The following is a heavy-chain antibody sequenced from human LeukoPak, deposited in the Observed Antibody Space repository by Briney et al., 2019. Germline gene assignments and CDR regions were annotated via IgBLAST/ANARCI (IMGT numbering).Heavy chain of an antibody. Sequence: SETLSLTCAVYDGSFSGYSWSWIRQPPGKGLEWIGEINHIRSTNYKPSLKSRVTISVDTSKNQFSLKLSSVTAADTAVYYCARVVGGQWPRNYYYYYYMDVWGKGTTVTVSS. V-gene: IGHV4-34*01. CDR3: ARVVGGQWPRNYYYYYYMDV. CDR2: INHIRST. CDR1: DGSFSGYS. D-gene: IGHD6-19*01. J-gene: IGHJ6*03.